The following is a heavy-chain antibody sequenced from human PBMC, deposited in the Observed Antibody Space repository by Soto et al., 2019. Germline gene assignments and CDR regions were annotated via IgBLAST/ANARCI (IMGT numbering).Heavy chain of an antibody. Sequence: ASVKVSCKSSGYTFTSYGISWVRQAPGQGLEWMGWISAYNGNTNYALKLQGRVTMTTDTSTSTAYMELRSLRSDDTAVYYCARDWAAGTQVAVDIWGQATMVSVSS. D-gene: IGHD6-13*01. CDR2: ISAYNGNT. CDR1: GYTFTSYG. CDR3: ARDWAAGTQVAVDI. V-gene: IGHV1-18*01. J-gene: IGHJ3*02.